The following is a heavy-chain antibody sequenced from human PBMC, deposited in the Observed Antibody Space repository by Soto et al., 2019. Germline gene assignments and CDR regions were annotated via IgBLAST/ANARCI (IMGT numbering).Heavy chain of an antibody. J-gene: IGHJ5*01. V-gene: IGHV3-21*06. CDR3: ARDPSEGRVGNWFES. Sequence: GGSLRLSCAASGFTFSRYGMNWLRQAPGKGLEWVASISSSTSYVYYADSVKGRFSTSRDNAKNILYLEMYALRAEDTAVYYCARDPSEGRVGNWFESWGQGTLVTVSS. D-gene: IGHD2-2*01. CDR1: GFTFSRYG. CDR2: ISSSTSYV.